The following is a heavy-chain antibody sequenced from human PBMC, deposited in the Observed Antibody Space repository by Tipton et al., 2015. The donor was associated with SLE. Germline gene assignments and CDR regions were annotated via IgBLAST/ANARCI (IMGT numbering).Heavy chain of an antibody. Sequence: TLSLTCTVSGGSISSYYWSWIRQPPGKGLEWFGYIYTSGSTNYNPSLKSRVTISVDTSKNQFSLKLSSVTAADTAVYYCARDQTGATDYYYYYYMDVWGKGTTVTVSS. V-gene: IGHV4-4*08. CDR1: GGSISSYY. D-gene: IGHD1-26*01. J-gene: IGHJ6*03. CDR2: IYTSGST. CDR3: ARDQTGATDYYYYYYMDV.